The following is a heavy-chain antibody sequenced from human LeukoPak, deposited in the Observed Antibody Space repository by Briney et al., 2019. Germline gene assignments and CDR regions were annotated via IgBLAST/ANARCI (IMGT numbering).Heavy chain of an antibody. CDR2: ISGRGVTT. D-gene: IGHD3-22*01. Sequence: GGSLRLSCAASGFTLSIYAMSWVRQAPGKGLEWVSAISGRGVTTYYADSVKGRFTISRDNSKNTLYLQMNSLRAEDTAVYYCAKDQYDSSGYYPEYFHHWGQGTLVAVSS. CDR3: AKDQYDSSGYYPEYFHH. V-gene: IGHV3-23*01. CDR1: GFTLSIYA. J-gene: IGHJ1*01.